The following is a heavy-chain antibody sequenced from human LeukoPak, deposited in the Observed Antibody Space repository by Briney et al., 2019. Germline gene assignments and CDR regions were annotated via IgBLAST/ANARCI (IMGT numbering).Heavy chain of an antibody. D-gene: IGHD3-3*01. J-gene: IGHJ4*02. CDR2: IYHSGST. CDR3: ARGRVNDFWSGYYLVVGPFDY. CDR1: GGSISSGGYS. Sequence: SETLSLTCAVSGGSISSGGYSWSWIRQPPGKGLEWIGYIYHSGSTYYNPSLKSRVTISVDRSKNQFSLKLSSVTAAVTAVYYCARGRVNDFWSGYYLVVGPFDYWGQGTLVTVSS. V-gene: IGHV4-30-2*01.